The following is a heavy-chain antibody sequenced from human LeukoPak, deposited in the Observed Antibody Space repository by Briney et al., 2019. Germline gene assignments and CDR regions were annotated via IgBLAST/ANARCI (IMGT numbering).Heavy chain of an antibody. CDR1: GGSISSGGYY. Sequence: PSQTLSLTCTVSGGSISSGGYYWSWIRQHPGKGLEWIGYIYGGGSTDYNPSLKSRVTMSVDTSKNQFSLKLSSVTAADTAVYHCARVVGAVAPPAFFYYYRDVWGKGTTVTVSS. CDR2: IYGGGST. D-gene: IGHD6-19*01. J-gene: IGHJ6*03. CDR3: ARVVGAVAPPAFFYYYRDV. V-gene: IGHV4-31*03.